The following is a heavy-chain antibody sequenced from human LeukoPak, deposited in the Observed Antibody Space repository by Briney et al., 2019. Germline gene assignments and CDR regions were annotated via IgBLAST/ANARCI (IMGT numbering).Heavy chain of an antibody. V-gene: IGHV5-51*01. CDR3: ARVPILTGYRLGSGYNWFDP. CDR2: IYPGDSDT. J-gene: IGHJ5*02. D-gene: IGHD3-9*01. CDR1: GYSFASYW. Sequence: GESLKISCKGSGYSFASYWIGWVRQMPGKGLEWMGIIYPGDSDTRYSPSFQGQVTISADKSISTAYLQWSSLKASDTAMYYCARVPILTGYRLGSGYNWFDPWGQGTLVTVSS.